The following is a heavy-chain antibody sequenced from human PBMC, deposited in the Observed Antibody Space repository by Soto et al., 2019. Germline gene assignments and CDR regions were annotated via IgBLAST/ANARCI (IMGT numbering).Heavy chain of an antibody. CDR2: IYHSGST. Sequence: QVQLQESGPGLVKPSGTLSLTCAVSGGSISSSDWWRWVRQPPGKGLEWIGEIYHSGSTNYNPSLKSRVTIAVDKSKNQFSLKLSAVTDADTAVYYCARAATGTTAVGLSFDPWGQGTLVTVSS. CDR3: ARAATGTTAVGLSFDP. V-gene: IGHV4-4*02. D-gene: IGHD1-7*01. J-gene: IGHJ5*02. CDR1: GGSISSSDW.